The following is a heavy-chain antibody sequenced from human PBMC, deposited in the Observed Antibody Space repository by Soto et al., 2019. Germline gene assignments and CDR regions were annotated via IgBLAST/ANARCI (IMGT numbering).Heavy chain of an antibody. J-gene: IGHJ4*02. V-gene: IGHV3-23*01. D-gene: IGHD2-15*01. CDR2: ITGSGGDT. CDR1: GLTVSNCA. Sequence: GGSLRLSCAVSGLTVSNCAMSWVRQAPGKGLEWVSTITGSGGDTSYADSVRGRFTISRDNSKNTLYRQMLSLRAEDTAVYYCATLLQPHSLDPMLDDWGQGTLVSVTS. CDR3: ATLLQPHSLDPMLDD.